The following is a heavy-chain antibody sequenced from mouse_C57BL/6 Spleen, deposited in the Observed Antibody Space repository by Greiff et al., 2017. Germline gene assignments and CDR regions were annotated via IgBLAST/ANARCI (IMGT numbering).Heavy chain of an antibody. CDR1: GYTFTSYW. J-gene: IGHJ1*03. Sequence: VQLQQPGAELVKPGASVKLSCKASGYTFTSYWMHWVKQRPGQGLEWIGMIHPNSGSTNYNEKFKSKATLTVDKSSSTAYMQLSSLTSEDSAVYDCARDDGYYWYLDVLGTGTTVTVSS. CDR3: ARDDGYYWYLDV. V-gene: IGHV1-64*01. CDR2: IHPNSGST. D-gene: IGHD2-3*01.